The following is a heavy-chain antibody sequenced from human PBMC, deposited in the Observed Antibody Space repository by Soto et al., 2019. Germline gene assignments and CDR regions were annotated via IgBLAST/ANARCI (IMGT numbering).Heavy chain of an antibody. J-gene: IGHJ5*02. CDR2: IYYSGST. V-gene: IGHV4-59*01. D-gene: IGHD6-13*01. Sequence: SETLSLTCTVSGGSISSYYWSWVRQPPGKGLEWIGYIYYSGSTNYNPPLKSRVTISVDTSKNQFSLKLSSVTAADTAVYYCARQHSSSSLAWFDPWGQGTLVTVSS. CDR3: ARQHSSSSLAWFDP. CDR1: GGSISSYY.